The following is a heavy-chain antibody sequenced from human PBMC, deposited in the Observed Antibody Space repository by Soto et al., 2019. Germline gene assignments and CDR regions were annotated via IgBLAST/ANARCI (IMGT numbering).Heavy chain of an antibody. CDR2: ISYEGSNN. J-gene: IGHJ6*02. D-gene: IGHD2-2*01. V-gene: IGHV3-30*03. Sequence: QVQLVEAGGGVVQPGRSLRLSCGASGFTFNSHGMHWVRQAPGKGLEWVAVISYEGSNNFYAESVKGRFTISRDNSKNTLYLQMNSLRREDTAVYYCARGAEYQLLSRDYFYGMDVWGQGPTVTVSS. CDR1: GFTFNSHG. CDR3: ARGAEYQLLSRDYFYGMDV.